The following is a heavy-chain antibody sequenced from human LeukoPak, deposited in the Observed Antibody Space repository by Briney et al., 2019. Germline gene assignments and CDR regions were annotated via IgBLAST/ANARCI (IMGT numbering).Heavy chain of an antibody. CDR2: INPSGGST. Sequence: GASVKVSCKASGYTFTSYYMHWVRQAPGQGLEWMGLINPSGGSTSYAQKFQGRATMTRDTSTSTVYMELSSLRSEDTAVYYCARASYDFWSGYSRSWYFDLWGRGTLVTVSS. V-gene: IGHV1-46*01. CDR1: GYTFTSYY. D-gene: IGHD3-3*01. CDR3: ARASYDFWSGYSRSWYFDL. J-gene: IGHJ2*01.